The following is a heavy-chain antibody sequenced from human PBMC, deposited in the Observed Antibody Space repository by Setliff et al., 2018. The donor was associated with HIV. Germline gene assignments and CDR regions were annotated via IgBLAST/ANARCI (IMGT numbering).Heavy chain of an antibody. CDR1: GYTFINYA. V-gene: IGHV7-4-1*02. J-gene: IGHJ5*02. D-gene: IGHD4-17*01. Sequence: GASVKVSCKASGYTFINYAMNWVRQAPGQGLEWMGWINTLTGSPTYAQAFTGRFVFSVDTSVTTAYLQISGLKADDTAVYYCARALYGDYGGDLNWLDPWGQGTLVTVSS. CDR3: ARALYGDYGGDLNWLDP. CDR2: INTLTGSP.